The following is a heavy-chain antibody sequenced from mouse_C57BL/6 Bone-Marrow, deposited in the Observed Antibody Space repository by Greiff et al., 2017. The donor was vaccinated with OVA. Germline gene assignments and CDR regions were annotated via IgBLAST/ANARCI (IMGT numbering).Heavy chain of an antibody. CDR3: ARSEGLRRERDAYFDY. Sequence: QVQLQQPGAELVMPGASVKLSCKASGYTFTSYWMHWVKQRPGQGLEWIGEIDPSDSYTNYNQKFKGKSTLTVDKSSSTAYMQLSSLTSEDSAVYYCARSEGLRRERDAYFDYWGQGTTLTVSS. CDR2: IDPSDSYT. V-gene: IGHV1-69*01. CDR1: GYTFTSYW. D-gene: IGHD2-4*01. J-gene: IGHJ2*01.